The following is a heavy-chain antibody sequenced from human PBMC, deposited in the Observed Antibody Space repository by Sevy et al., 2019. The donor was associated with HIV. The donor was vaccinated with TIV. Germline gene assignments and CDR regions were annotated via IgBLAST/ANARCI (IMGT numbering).Heavy chain of an antibody. CDR2: IYTSGST. CDR1: GGSISSYY. J-gene: IGHJ3*02. D-gene: IGHD2-15*01. Sequence: SETLSLTCTVSGGSISSYYWSWIRQPAGKGLEWIGRIYTSGSTNYNPSLKSRVTMSVDTSKNQFSLKLSSVTAADTAVYYCARDIVVVVAGSWAFDIWGQGTMVTVSS. CDR3: ARDIVVVVAGSWAFDI. V-gene: IGHV4-4*07.